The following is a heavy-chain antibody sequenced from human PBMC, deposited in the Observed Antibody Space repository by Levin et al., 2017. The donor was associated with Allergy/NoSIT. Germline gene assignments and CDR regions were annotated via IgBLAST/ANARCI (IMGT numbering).Heavy chain of an antibody. D-gene: IGHD1-26*01. J-gene: IGHJ6*02. CDR1: GFTVSNHY. Sequence: GESLKISCAASGFTVSNHYMSWVRQAPGKGLEWVSLIYSGGSTYYADSVKGRFTISRDNSKNTLYLQMNSLRVEDTAVYYCANFRGNYYYGMDVWGQGTTVTVSS. CDR3: ANFRGNYYYGMDV. V-gene: IGHV3-53*01. CDR2: IYSGGST.